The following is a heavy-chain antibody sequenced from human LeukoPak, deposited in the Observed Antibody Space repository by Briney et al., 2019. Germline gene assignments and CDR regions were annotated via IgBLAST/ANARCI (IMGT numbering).Heavy chain of an antibody. CDR3: ARGRYNSKKDFDY. J-gene: IGHJ4*02. CDR2: IHFSGNI. V-gene: IGHV4-39*07. D-gene: IGHD3-16*02. Sequence: SETLSLTCTVSGDSISSSDYYWGWLRPPPGKGLEWIGSIHFSGNIYYNPSLKSRVTISLDTSNNQFSLRLFSVSAADTAVYYCARGRYNSKKDFDYWGQGTLVTVSS. CDR1: GDSISSSDYY.